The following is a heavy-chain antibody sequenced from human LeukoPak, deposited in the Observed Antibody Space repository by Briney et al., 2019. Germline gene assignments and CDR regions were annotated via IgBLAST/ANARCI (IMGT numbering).Heavy chain of an antibody. V-gene: IGHV3-21*01. Sequence: GGSLRLSCAASGFTFSSYSMNWVRQAPGKGLEWVSSISSSSSYIYYADSVKGRFTISRDNAKNSLYLQMNSLRAEDTAVYYCAKDKERESDFYYYMVVWGKGTTVTVSS. J-gene: IGHJ6*03. CDR3: AKDKERESDFYYYMVV. CDR2: ISSSSSYI. CDR1: GFTFSSYS.